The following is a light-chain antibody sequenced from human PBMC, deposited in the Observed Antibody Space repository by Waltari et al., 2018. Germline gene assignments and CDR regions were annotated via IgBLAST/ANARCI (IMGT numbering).Light chain of an antibody. CDR1: TTTIGTNT. CDR3: STWDDSLNGPL. CDR2: NNG. Sequence: QSVLTQPPSESGAPGPTVTISCSGGTTTIGTNTVNWYHQAPGTAPRLIMYNNGHRPSGVPDRVSASKSGTSASLAISGLQPDDEATYYCSTWDDSLNGPLFGGGTKVTVL. V-gene: IGLV1-44*01. J-gene: IGLJ3*02.